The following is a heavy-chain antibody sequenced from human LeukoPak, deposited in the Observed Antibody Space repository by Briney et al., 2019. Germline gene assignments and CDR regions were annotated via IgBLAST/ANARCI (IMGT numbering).Heavy chain of an antibody. D-gene: IGHD2-8*01. CDR2: ISGSGGGT. CDR1: GFTFSSYA. Sequence: GGSLRLSCAASGFTFSSYAMSWVRQAPGKGLEWVSTISGSGGGTYYADSVKGRFTISRDNSKNTLYLQMNSLRAEDTAVYYCAKGRFCTNGVCLDYWGQGTLVTVSS. CDR3: AKGRFCTNGVCLDY. J-gene: IGHJ4*02. V-gene: IGHV3-23*01.